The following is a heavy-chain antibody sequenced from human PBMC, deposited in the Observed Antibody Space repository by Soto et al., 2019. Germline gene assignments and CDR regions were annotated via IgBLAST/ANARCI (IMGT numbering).Heavy chain of an antibody. CDR2: VSYDGRNR. CDR1: GFSFGRYG. Sequence: QVQLVESGGGVVQPGRSLRLSCVGSGFSFGRYGIHWVRQAPGKGLEWVAWVSYDGRNRNYADSLKARLTISRDNSKYTAFLPMNSLGPDDTSVYYCAREYLDHGPDVLGQGTSGTVSS. CDR3: AREYLDHGPDV. V-gene: IGHV3-30*03. J-gene: IGHJ6*02.